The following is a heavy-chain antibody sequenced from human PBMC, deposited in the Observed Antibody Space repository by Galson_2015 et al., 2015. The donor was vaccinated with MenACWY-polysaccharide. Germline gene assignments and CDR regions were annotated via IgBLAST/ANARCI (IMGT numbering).Heavy chain of an antibody. Sequence: SLRLSCAVSGFTFSDYYMSWVRQVPGKGLEWASYISSSGTTIYYADSVKGRFTISRDNARKSLYLQMNSLRVEDTAVYNCAGLVDRAIEYWGQGILVTVSS. V-gene: IGHV3-11*01. CDR2: ISSSGTTI. CDR3: AGLVDRAIEY. J-gene: IGHJ4*02. D-gene: IGHD5-18*01. CDR1: GFTFSDYY.